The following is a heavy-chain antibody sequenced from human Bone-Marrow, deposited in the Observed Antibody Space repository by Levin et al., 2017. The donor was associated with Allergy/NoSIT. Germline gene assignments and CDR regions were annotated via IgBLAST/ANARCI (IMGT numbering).Heavy chain of an antibody. Sequence: GGSLRLSCAASGFTFNSYDMHWIRHATGKGLEWVSSLGSAGDTYYPGSVKGRFTISRENAKNSLYLQMNSLRAGDTAVYYCVRSDEGGMDVWGQGTTVTVSS. CDR1: GFTFNSYD. J-gene: IGHJ6*02. CDR3: VRSDEGGMDV. V-gene: IGHV3-13*01. CDR2: LGSAGDT.